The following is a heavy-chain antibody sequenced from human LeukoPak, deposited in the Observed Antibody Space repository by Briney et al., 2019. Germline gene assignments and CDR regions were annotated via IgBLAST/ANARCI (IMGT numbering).Heavy chain of an antibody. CDR2: ISSIGSTI. CDR1: GFTFSTYT. CDR3: ATNGGGDSGYGNFDY. J-gene: IGHJ4*02. V-gene: IGHV3-48*04. Sequence: GGSLRLSCAASGFTFSTYTMNWVRQAPGKGLEWVSSISSIGSTIYYADSVKGRFTISRDNAKNSLYLQMNSLRPEDTALYYCATNGGGDSGYGNFDYWGQGTLVTVSS. D-gene: IGHD5-12*01.